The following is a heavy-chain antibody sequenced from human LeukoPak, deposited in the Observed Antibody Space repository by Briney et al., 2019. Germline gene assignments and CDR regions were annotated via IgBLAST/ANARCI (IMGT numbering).Heavy chain of an antibody. V-gene: IGHV3-53*01. CDR3: AKGYNYAYEY. CDR1: GFTVSSSY. J-gene: IGHJ4*02. CDR2: IYSGGST. D-gene: IGHD5-18*01. Sequence: PGGSLGLSCAASGFTVSSSYMSWVRQAPGKGLEWVSLIYSGGSTYYAASVKGRFTISRDNSKNTLYLQMNSLRSEDTAVYYCAKGYNYAYEYWGQGTLVTVSS.